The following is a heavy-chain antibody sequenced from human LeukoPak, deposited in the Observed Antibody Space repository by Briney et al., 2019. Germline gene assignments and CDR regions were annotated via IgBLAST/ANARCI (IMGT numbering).Heavy chain of an antibody. CDR2: IYYSGST. D-gene: IGHD3-10*01. CDR3: AREVANYYGSSP. CDR1: GGSISSSSYY. Sequence: PSETLSLTCTVSGGSISSSSYYWGWIRQPPGKGLEWIGSIYYSGSTYYNPSLKSRVTISVDTSKNQFSLKLSSVTAADTAVYYCAREVANYYGSSPWGQGALVTVSS. J-gene: IGHJ5*02. V-gene: IGHV4-39*07.